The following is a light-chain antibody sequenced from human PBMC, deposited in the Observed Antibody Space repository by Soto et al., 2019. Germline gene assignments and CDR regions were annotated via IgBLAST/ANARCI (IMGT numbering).Light chain of an antibody. Sequence: EIVLTQSPGTLCLSPGARATLSCRASQSVRPNFLAWYQQKPGQAPRLLIYGVSDRATGIPDRFSGSGSGTDFTLTITRLEPEDFAMYYCPRYDSFRAFGPVTKVEIK. CDR2: GVS. CDR3: PRYDSFRA. V-gene: IGKV3-20*01. J-gene: IGKJ1*01. CDR1: QSVRPNF.